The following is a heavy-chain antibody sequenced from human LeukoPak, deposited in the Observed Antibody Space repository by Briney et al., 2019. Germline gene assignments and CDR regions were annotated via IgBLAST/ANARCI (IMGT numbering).Heavy chain of an antibody. Sequence: AGGSLRLSCAVSGLTFRSYWMSWVRQAPGKGLEWVANINQDGSEKNFVDSVKGRFTISRDNAKNSLHLQMNTLRAEDTAVYYCARERDGRFFDYWGQGTLVTVSS. CDR1: GLTFRSYW. J-gene: IGHJ4*02. CDR2: INQDGSEK. CDR3: ARERDGRFFDY. D-gene: IGHD5-24*01. V-gene: IGHV3-7*01.